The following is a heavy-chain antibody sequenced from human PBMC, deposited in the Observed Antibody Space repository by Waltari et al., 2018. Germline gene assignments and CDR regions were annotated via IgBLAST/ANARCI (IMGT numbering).Heavy chain of an antibody. J-gene: IGHJ6*02. V-gene: IGHV1-69*13. D-gene: IGHD2-15*01. CDR3: ARDREAEVYYYYYGMDV. CDR1: GGTFSSYA. Sequence: QVQLVQSGAEVTKPGSSVKVSCKASGGTFSSYAISWVRQAPGQGLAWMGGIIPIFGTANYAQKFQGRVTITADESTSTAYMELSSLRSEDTAVYYCARDREAEVYYYYYGMDVWGQGTTVTVSS. CDR2: IIPIFGTA.